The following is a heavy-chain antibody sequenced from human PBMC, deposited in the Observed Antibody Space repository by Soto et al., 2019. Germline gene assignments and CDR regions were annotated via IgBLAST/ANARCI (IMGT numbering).Heavy chain of an antibody. J-gene: IGHJ4*02. Sequence: GSLRLSCAASRFTFSTYSMNWVLPTPWKWLEWVSSISSSSSYIYYADSVKGRFTISRDNAKNSLYLQMNSLRAEDTAVYYCARDLPNLPGEAIWGQGALVTVSS. CDR2: ISSSSSYI. V-gene: IGHV3-21*01. CDR3: ARDLPNLPGEAI. D-gene: IGHD3-16*01. CDR1: RFTFSTYS.